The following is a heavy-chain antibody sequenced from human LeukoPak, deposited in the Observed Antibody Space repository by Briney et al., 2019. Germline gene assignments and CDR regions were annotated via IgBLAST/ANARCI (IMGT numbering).Heavy chain of an antibody. CDR1: GGSISSSNW. CDR2: IYHSGST. V-gene: IGHV4-4*02. CDR3: ARRLNGMATIDRYLDY. D-gene: IGHD5-24*01. J-gene: IGHJ4*02. Sequence: SETLSLTCAVSGGSISSSNWWSWVRQPPGKGLEWIGEIYHSGSTNYNPSLKSRITISVDTSKNQFSLNLNSVTAADTAVYYCARRLNGMATIDRYLDYWGQGVLVTVSS.